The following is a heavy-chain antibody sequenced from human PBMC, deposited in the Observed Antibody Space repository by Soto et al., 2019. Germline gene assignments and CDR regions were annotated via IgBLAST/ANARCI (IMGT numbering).Heavy chain of an antibody. J-gene: IGHJ4*02. CDR2: ISFSGDIT. V-gene: IGHV3-23*01. Sequence: EVQLLESGGGLVQPGGSLRLSCAASGFTFSSYGMSWVRQAPGKGLEWVSVISFSGDITYYADSVKGRFTISRDNSKNTLYVPMDSLRAEDTAVYYCAKSLFSDSYSKGFDYWGQGTLVTVSA. CDR1: GFTFSSYG. D-gene: IGHD3-10*01. CDR3: AKSLFSDSYSKGFDY.